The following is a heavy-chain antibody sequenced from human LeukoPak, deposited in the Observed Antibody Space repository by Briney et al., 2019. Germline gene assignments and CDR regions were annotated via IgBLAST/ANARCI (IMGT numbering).Heavy chain of an antibody. CDR3: AREGTFGGNDY. J-gene: IGHJ4*02. CDR1: GYTFTDYF. Sequence: ASVKVSCKASGYTFTDYFMHWVRQAPGQGLEWMGWINPNSGGTNYAQKFQGRVTMTRDTSISTAYMELSRLRSDDTAMFYCAREGTFGGNDYWRQGTLVTVCS. D-gene: IGHD3-16*01. CDR2: INPNSGGT. V-gene: IGHV1-2*02.